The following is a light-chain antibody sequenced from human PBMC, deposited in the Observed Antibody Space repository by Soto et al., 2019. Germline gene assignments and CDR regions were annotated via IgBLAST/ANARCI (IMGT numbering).Light chain of an antibody. CDR1: QDINKN. V-gene: IGKV1-33*01. CDR3: QQYESLPLT. Sequence: DIQMTQSPSTLSAFVGDRVTITFQASQDINKNLIRYQHKPGQAPRLLIYDASDLETGVPSRFSGSGSGTGFTFTISSLQPEDFATYYCQQYESLPLTFGQGTRLEIK. J-gene: IGKJ5*01. CDR2: DAS.